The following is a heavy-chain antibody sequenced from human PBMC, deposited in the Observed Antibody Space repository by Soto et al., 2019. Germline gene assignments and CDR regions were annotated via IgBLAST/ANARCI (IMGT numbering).Heavy chain of an antibody. CDR2: TYYRSKWYN. J-gene: IGHJ5*02. CDR1: GDSVSINSAA. V-gene: IGHV6-1*01. Sequence: SQTLPLPCAISGDSVSINSAAWNWIRQSPSRGLEWLGRTYYRSKWYNDYAVSVKSRITINPDTSKNQFSLQLNSVTPEDTAVYYCAREEAAAGWFDPWGQGTLVTVSS. CDR3: AREEAAAGWFDP. D-gene: IGHD6-13*01.